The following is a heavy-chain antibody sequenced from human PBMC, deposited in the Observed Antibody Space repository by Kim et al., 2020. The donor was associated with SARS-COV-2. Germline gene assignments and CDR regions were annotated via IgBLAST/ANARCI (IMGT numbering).Heavy chain of an antibody. CDR3: ARELGNGDYRPYYFDY. Sequence: GGSLRLSCAASGFTFSSYEMNWVRQAPGKGLEWVSYISSSGSTIYYADSVKGRFTISRDNAKNSLYLQMNSLRAEDTAVYYCARELGNGDYRPYYFDYWGQGTLVTVSS. D-gene: IGHD4-17*01. J-gene: IGHJ4*02. CDR2: ISSSGSTI. CDR1: GFTFSSYE. V-gene: IGHV3-48*03.